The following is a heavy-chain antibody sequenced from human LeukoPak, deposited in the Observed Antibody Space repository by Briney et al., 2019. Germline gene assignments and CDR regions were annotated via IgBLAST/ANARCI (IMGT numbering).Heavy chain of an antibody. CDR1: GYTFTGYY. CDR3: ARTGGSHYYDNGMDV. J-gene: IGHJ6*02. Sequence: GASVKVSCKASGYTFTGYYMHWVRQAPGQGLEWMGIINPSGGSTSYAQKFQGRVTMTRDTSTSTVYMELSSLRSEDTAVYYCARTGGSHYYDNGMDVWGQGTTVTVSS. V-gene: IGHV1-46*01. CDR2: INPSGGST. D-gene: IGHD3-22*01.